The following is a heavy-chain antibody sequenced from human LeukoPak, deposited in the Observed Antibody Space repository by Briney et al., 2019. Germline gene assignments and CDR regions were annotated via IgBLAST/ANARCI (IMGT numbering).Heavy chain of an antibody. Sequence: SGGSLRLSCAASGFFFRNYWMHWVRQAPGKGLVWVSRIKGDGSHTSYADSVKGRFTISRDNARNTLYLKMNSLRAEDTAIYYCVREGDAYNFACWGQGTLVTVS. V-gene: IGHV3-74*01. D-gene: IGHD5-24*01. J-gene: IGHJ4*02. CDR1: GFFFRNYW. CDR3: VREGDAYNFAC. CDR2: IKGDGSHT.